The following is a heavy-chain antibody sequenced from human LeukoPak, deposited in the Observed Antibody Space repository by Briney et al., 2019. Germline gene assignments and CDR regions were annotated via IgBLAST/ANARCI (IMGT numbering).Heavy chain of an antibody. J-gene: IGHJ4*02. CDR1: GLTLSGYW. V-gene: IGHV3-74*01. D-gene: IGHD1/OR15-1a*01. Sequence: GGSLRLSCSASGLTLSGYWMHWVSQIPGKGLVWVSRIDSDGSGTSYADSVKGRFTISRDDVKNMLYLQMNSLRVEDTGLYYCSTVEHFWGQGTLVTVSS. CDR3: STVEHF. CDR2: IDSDGSGT.